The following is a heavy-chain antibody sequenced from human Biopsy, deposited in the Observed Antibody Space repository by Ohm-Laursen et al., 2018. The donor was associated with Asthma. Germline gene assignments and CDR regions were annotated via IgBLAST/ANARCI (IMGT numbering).Heavy chain of an antibody. J-gene: IGHJ6*02. V-gene: IGHV1-18*01. CDR1: GYTFTSYD. D-gene: IGHD3-10*01. CDR2: ISAYNGNT. Sequence: ASVKVSCKASGYTFTSYDINWVRQAPGQGLEWMGWISAYNGNTKLAQKLQDRVTMITDTSTSTAYMELRSLRSDDTAVYFCARAMDYSHYYGTDVWGQGTTVTVS. CDR3: ARAMDYSHYYGTDV.